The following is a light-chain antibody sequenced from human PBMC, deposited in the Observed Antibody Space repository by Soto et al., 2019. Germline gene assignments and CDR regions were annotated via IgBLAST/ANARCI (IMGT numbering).Light chain of an antibody. Sequence: SYELTQPPSVSVSPGQTARITCSGDALPKKFASWYQQKSGQAPLLVIYDDSQRPSGIPERFSGSSSGTVATLTVTEAQVEDEADYYCYSLDHSGNIMVFGGGTKLTVL. CDR1: ALPKKF. J-gene: IGLJ2*01. CDR3: YSLDHSGNIMV. V-gene: IGLV3-10*01. CDR2: DDS.